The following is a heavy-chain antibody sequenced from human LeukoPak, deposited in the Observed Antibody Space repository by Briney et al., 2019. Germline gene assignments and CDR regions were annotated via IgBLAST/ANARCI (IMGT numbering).Heavy chain of an antibody. D-gene: IGHD2-15*01. Sequence: PGGSLRLSCAASGFTFSSYAMTWVRQAPGKGLEWVSAVSDDGEAKYAGSVKGRFTVSRDNSKNTLYLQMGSLRPEDTAVYYCAKDWSCFDWGQGTLVSVSS. V-gene: IGHV3-23*01. J-gene: IGHJ4*02. CDR3: AKDWSCFD. CDR2: VSDDGEA. CDR1: GFTFSSYA.